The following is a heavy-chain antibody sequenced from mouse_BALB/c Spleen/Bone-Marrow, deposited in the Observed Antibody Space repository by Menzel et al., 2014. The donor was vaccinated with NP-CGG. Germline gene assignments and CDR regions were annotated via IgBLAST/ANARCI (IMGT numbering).Heavy chain of an antibody. CDR2: VDPANGNT. Sequence: VQLQQPGAELVKPGASVKLSCTASGFNIKDTYMHWVKQRPEQGLEGIGRVDPANGNTKYDPKFQGKATITADTSSNTAYLQLSSLTSEDTAVYYCARYRLGAYFDYWGQGTTLTVSS. V-gene: IGHV14-3*02. D-gene: IGHD2-14*01. J-gene: IGHJ2*01. CDR1: GFNIKDTY. CDR3: ARYRLGAYFDY.